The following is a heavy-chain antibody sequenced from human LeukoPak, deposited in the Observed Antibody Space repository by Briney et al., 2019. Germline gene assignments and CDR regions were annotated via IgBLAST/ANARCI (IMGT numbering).Heavy chain of an antibody. CDR2: IWPGDSDT. Sequence: GESLKISCKGSGYSFTSYWIGWVRQMPGKGLEWMGIIWPGDSDTRYSASFQGQVTISADKSNSTAYLQWSSLKASDTAMYYCARRYSGSYYPEYFDYWGQGTLVTVSS. D-gene: IGHD1-26*01. J-gene: IGHJ4*02. CDR3: ARRYSGSYYPEYFDY. V-gene: IGHV5-51*01. CDR1: GYSFTSYW.